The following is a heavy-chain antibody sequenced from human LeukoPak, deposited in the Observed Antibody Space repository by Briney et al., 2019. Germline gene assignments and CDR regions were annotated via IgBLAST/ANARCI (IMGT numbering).Heavy chain of an antibody. D-gene: IGHD2-2*01. Sequence: PSETLSLTCGVYGGSFSGYYWSWIRQPPGKGLEWIGDNNHSGSTNYNPSLKSRVTISVDPSKSQFSLRLSSMTAADTAVYYCARDRYCSSTSCNRYYYHGMDVWGQGTTVTVSS. J-gene: IGHJ6*02. CDR1: GGSFSGYY. CDR2: NNHSGST. CDR3: ARDRYCSSTSCNRYYYHGMDV. V-gene: IGHV4-34*01.